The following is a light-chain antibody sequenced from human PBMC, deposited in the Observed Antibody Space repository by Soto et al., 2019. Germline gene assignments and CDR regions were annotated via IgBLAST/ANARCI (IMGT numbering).Light chain of an antibody. CDR3: QQRSNWPLT. V-gene: IGKV3-11*01. J-gene: IGKJ4*01. Sequence: EIVLTQSPATLSLSPGERATLSCRASQSVSSYLAWYQQKPGQAPRLLIYDASSRATGIPARFSGSGSGTDFTPTISSLEPEDFAVYYCQQRSNWPLTFGGGTKVEIK. CDR1: QSVSSY. CDR2: DAS.